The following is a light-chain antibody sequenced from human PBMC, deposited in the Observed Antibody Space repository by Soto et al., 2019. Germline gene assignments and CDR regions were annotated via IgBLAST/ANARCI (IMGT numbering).Light chain of an antibody. CDR1: PSISSY. Sequence: DIQMTQSPSSLSASVGDRVTITCRASPSISSYVNWYQQKPGTAPKLLIYAASSLQSGVQSSFTRSRGRTDCTLNSSSLQPENFATYYCQQIYRTLRTFGGGTKVEIK. CDR3: QQIYRTLRT. CDR2: AAS. J-gene: IGKJ4*01. V-gene: IGKV1-39*01.